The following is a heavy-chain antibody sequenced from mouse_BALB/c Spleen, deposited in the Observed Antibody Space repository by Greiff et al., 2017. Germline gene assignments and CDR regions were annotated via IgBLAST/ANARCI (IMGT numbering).Heavy chain of an antibody. Sequence: EVMLVESGGGLVKPGGSLKLSCAASGFTFSDYYMYWVRQTPEKRLGWVATISDGGSYTYYPDSVKGRFTISRDNAKNNLYLQMSSLKSEDTAMYYCAREVLRYPAYWGQGTLVTVSA. V-gene: IGHV5-4*02. CDR3: AREVLRYPAY. J-gene: IGHJ3*01. CDR2: ISDGGSYT. CDR1: GFTFSDYY. D-gene: IGHD1-1*01.